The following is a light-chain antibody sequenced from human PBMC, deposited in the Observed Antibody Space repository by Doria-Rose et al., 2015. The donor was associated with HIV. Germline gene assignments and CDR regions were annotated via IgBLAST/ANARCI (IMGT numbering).Light chain of an antibody. CDR1: QDISHY. CDR3: QQYESLPIT. CDR2: DAS. V-gene: IGKV1-33*01. J-gene: IGKJ3*01. Sequence: DIRMTQSPSSLSASVGDRVTITCQASQDISHYLNWYQQKPGKAPNLLIYDASNWETGVPSRFSGSGSVTDFTFTISGLQPEDVATYYCQQYESLPITFGPGTRVDIK.